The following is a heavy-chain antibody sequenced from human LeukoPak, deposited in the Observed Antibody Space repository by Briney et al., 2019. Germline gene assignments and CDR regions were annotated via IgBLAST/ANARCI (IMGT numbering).Heavy chain of an antibody. CDR1: GGSISSSSYY. V-gene: IGHV4-39*02. Sequence: PSETLSLTCTVSGGSISSSSYYWGWIRQPPGKGLEWIGSIYYSGSTYYNPSLKSRVTISVDTSKNQFSLQLNSVTPEDTAVYYCARDAQDGGYYYYYMDVWGKGTTVTVSS. CDR2: IYYSGST. D-gene: IGHD3-10*01. J-gene: IGHJ6*03. CDR3: ARDAQDGGYYYYYMDV.